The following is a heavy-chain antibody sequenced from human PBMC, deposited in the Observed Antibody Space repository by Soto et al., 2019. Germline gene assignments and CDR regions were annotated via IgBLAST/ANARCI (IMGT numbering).Heavy chain of an antibody. V-gene: IGHV1-3*01. J-gene: IGHJ3*02. CDR3: ARDPYSGSYYHAFDI. Sequence: VASVKVSCKASGYTFTSYAMHWVRQAPGQRLEWMGWINAGNGNTKYSQKFQGRVTITRDTSASTAYMELSSLRSEDTAVYYCARDPYSGSYYHAFDIWGQGTMVTVSS. D-gene: IGHD1-26*01. CDR1: GYTFTSYA. CDR2: INAGNGNT.